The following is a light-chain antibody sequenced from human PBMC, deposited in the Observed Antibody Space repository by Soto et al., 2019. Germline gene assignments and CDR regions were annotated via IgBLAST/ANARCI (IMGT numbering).Light chain of an antibody. Sequence: EIVLTQSPGTLSLSPGERATLSCRASQSVSNSYLAWYQQKPGQAPRLLMYGASSRATGIPDRFSGSGSGTDFTLTISSLQAEDVAVYYCQQYYSTPFTFGPGTKVDIK. V-gene: IGKV3-20*01. J-gene: IGKJ3*01. CDR3: QQYYSTPFT. CDR1: QSVSNSY. CDR2: GAS.